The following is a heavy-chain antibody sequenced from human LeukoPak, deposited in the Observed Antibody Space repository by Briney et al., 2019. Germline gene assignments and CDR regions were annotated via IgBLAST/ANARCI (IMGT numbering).Heavy chain of an antibody. D-gene: IGHD2-2*01. CDR1: GFTFSNYA. V-gene: IGHV3-23*01. Sequence: GGSLRLSCAASGFTFSNYAMSWVRQAPGKGLEWVSTISGSGGSTYYADSVKGRFTISRDNSKNTLYLQLNSLRAEDAAVYYCAKSTSPLYYYYGMDVWGQGTTVTVSS. J-gene: IGHJ6*02. CDR2: ISGSGGST. CDR3: AKSTSPLYYYYGMDV.